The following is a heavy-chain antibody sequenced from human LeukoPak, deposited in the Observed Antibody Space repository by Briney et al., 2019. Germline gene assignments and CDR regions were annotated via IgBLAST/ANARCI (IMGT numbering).Heavy chain of an antibody. Sequence: GGPLRLSCAASGFTFDNFPMLWVRHTPGKGLEWVSLLSGNGVNTYYADSVKGRFTISRVNSKNSLYLQMNSLRTEDTALYFCTKDSSSLWYFDFWGQGALVTVSS. CDR1: GFTFDNFP. D-gene: IGHD6-13*01. V-gene: IGHV3-43*02. CDR3: TKDSSSLWYFDF. J-gene: IGHJ4*02. CDR2: LSGNGVNT.